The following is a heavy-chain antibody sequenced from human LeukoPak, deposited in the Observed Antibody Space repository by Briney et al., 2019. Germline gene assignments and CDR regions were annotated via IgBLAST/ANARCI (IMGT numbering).Heavy chain of an antibody. D-gene: IGHD2-15*01. Sequence: SETLSLTCTVPGGSISNFYWSWIRRPAGRGLEWIGRIYTSESIIYNPSLKSRVTMSVDTSKNQFSLKLSSVTAADTAVYYCARGYCSGGSCYSSPAYWGQGILVTVSS. CDR3: ARGYCSGGSCYSSPAY. V-gene: IGHV4-4*07. CDR2: IYTSESI. J-gene: IGHJ4*02. CDR1: GGSISNFY.